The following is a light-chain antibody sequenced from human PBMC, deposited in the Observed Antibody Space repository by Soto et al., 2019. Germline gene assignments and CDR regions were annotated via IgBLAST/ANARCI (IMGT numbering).Light chain of an antibody. CDR2: GAS. V-gene: IGKV3-20*01. Sequence: EIVLTQSPGTLSLSPGERATLSCRASQSVSSSYLAWYQQKPGQAPRLLIYGASSRATGIPDRFSGSGSGTDFTHTISRLDPEHIPVYYSQQYHSSPITFGKGTLMEMK. CDR1: QSVSSSY. CDR3: QQYHSSPIT. J-gene: IGKJ5*01.